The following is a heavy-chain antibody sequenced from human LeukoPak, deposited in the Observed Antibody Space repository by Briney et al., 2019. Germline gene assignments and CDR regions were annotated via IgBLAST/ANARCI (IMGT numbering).Heavy chain of an antibody. CDR2: IYTSGST. J-gene: IGHJ3*02. Sequence: SETLSLTCTVSGGSISSYYWSWIRQPAGKGLEWIGRIYTSGSTNYNPSLKSRVTVSVDTSKNQFSLKLSSVTAADTAVYYCAVTYYYDSSGYYYSAFDIWGQGTMVTVSS. CDR3: AVTYYYDSSGYYYSAFDI. D-gene: IGHD3-22*01. V-gene: IGHV4-4*07. CDR1: GGSISSYY.